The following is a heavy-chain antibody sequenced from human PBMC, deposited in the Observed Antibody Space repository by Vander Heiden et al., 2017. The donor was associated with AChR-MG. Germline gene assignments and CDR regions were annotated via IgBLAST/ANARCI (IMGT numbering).Heavy chain of an antibody. CDR1: GFTVSSNY. Sequence: EVQLVESGGGLIQPGGALRLPCAASGFTVSSNYMGWVRQAPGKGLGLVSVIYSGGSTYYADSVKGRFTISRDNSKNTLYLQMNSLRAEDTAVYYCARGGYDSLRYWGQGTLVTVSS. D-gene: IGHD5-12*01. CDR2: IYSGGST. V-gene: IGHV3-53*01. J-gene: IGHJ4*02. CDR3: ARGGYDSLRY.